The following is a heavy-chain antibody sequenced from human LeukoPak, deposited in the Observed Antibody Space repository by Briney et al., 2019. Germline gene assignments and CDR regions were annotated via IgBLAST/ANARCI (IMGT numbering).Heavy chain of an antibody. J-gene: IGHJ5*02. D-gene: IGHD2-2*01. CDR2: ISSSSSTI. Sequence: GGSLRLSCAASGFTFSSYSMNWVRQAPGKGLEWVSYISSSSSTIYYADSVKGRFTISRDNAKNSLYLQMNSLRAEDTTVYYCAREQVVVVPAAGFDPWGREPWSPSPQ. CDR1: GFTFSSYS. CDR3: AREQVVVVPAAGFDP. V-gene: IGHV3-48*01.